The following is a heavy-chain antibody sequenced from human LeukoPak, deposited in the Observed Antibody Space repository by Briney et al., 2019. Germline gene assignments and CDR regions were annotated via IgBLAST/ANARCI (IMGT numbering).Heavy chain of an antibody. CDR1: GYTFSSYS. CDR3: ARLRRNSDRSGYYYYYDY. D-gene: IGHD3-22*01. CDR2: ISVGSNYI. Sequence: GGSLRLSCAASGYTFSSYSINWVRQAPGKGLEWVSSISVGSNYIYYADSVRGRFSISRDDARNSLYLQMDSLRGDDTAVYYCARLRRNSDRSGYYYYYDYWGQGTLVTVSS. V-gene: IGHV3-21*01. J-gene: IGHJ4*02.